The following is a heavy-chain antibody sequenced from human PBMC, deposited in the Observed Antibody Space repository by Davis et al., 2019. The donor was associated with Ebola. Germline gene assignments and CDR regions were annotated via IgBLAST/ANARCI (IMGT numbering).Heavy chain of an antibody. V-gene: IGHV3-23*01. D-gene: IGHD5-12*01. CDR2: ISNSGGGT. J-gene: IGHJ4*02. CDR3: AKDPDERSGYDSVYFDY. CDR1: GFTFSSYA. Sequence: GESLKISCAASGFTFSSYAMSWVRQAPGKGLEWVSAISNSGGGTYYADSVKGRFTISRDNSKNTLYLQMNSLRAEDTAIYYCAKDPDERSGYDSVYFDYWGQGTLVTVSS.